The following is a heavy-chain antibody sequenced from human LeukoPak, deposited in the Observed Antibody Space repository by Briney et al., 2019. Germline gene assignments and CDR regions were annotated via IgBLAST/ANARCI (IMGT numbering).Heavy chain of an antibody. J-gene: IGHJ5*02. CDR3: AKDPMSSGYYENWFDP. CDR2: VWATGTKK. D-gene: IGHD3-22*01. Sequence: GGSLRLSCVASGFMFSNYGMHWVRQAPGKGLEWVAVVWATGTKKDYADSVKGRFTISRDNSKKTLYLQMNSLRDEDTALYYCAKDPMSSGYYENWFDPWGQGTLVTVSS. V-gene: IGHV3-33*06. CDR1: GFMFSNYG.